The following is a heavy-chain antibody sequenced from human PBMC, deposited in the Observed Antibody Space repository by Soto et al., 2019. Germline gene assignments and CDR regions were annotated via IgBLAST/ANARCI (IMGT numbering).Heavy chain of an antibody. CDR2: ISWNGAAT. CDR3: ANLPLYGSGFDC. D-gene: IGHD3-10*01. Sequence: EAHLVESGGGLVQPGRSLRLSCVASGFTFDDYAIHRVRQAPGKGLEWVSGISWNGAATGYADSVKGRFTISRDNAKNSLYLQMSSLRTEDTAIYYCANLPLYGSGFDCWGQGTLVTVSS. CDR1: GFTFDDYA. J-gene: IGHJ4*02. V-gene: IGHV3-9*01.